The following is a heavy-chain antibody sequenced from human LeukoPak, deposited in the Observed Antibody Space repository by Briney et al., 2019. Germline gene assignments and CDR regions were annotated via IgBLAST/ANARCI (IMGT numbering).Heavy chain of an antibody. D-gene: IGHD3-22*01. V-gene: IGHV3-9*01. CDR1: GFTFGDDA. Sequence: GGSLRLSCAASGFTFGDDAMHWVRQAPGKGLEWVSGISWNSGSIGYADSVKGRFTISRDNAKNSLYLQMNSLRAEDTALYYCARPPRYYYDSSGAFDIWGQGTMVTVSS. CDR2: ISWNSGSI. CDR3: ARPPRYYYDSSGAFDI. J-gene: IGHJ3*02.